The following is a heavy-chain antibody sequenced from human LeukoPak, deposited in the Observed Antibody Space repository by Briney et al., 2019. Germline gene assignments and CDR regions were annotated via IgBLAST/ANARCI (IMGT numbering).Heavy chain of an antibody. J-gene: IGHJ3*01. D-gene: IGHD1-26*01. CDR1: GFTFSDYY. CDR3: ARARSSGSHRVVNAFDV. V-gene: IGHV3-11*06. CDR2: ISITSDYI. Sequence: GGSLRLSCAASGFTFSDYYMSWIRQAPGKGLEWVSSISITSDYIYYPDSMKGRFTISRDNAKNSLYLQMNSLRAEDTAVYYCARARSSGSHRVVNAFDVWGQGTMVTVSS.